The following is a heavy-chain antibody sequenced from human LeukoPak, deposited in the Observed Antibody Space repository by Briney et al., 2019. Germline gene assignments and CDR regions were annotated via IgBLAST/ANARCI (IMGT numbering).Heavy chain of an antibody. CDR1: GYTFTSYG. CDR3: ARIRLGYCSSTSCYSPLDY. Sequence: GASVKVSCKASGYTFTSYGISWVRQAPGQGLEWMGWISAYNGNTNYAQKLQGRVTMTTDTSTSTAYMELRSLRSDDTAVYYCARIRLGYCSSTSCYSPLDYWGQGTLVTVSS. V-gene: IGHV1-18*01. D-gene: IGHD2-2*01. J-gene: IGHJ4*02. CDR2: ISAYNGNT.